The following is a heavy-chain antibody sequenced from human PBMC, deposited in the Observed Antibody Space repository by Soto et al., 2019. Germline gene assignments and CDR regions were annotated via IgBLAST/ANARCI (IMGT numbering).Heavy chain of an antibody. CDR2: VSYGGSDQ. V-gene: IGHV3-30*03. D-gene: IGHD6-13*01. Sequence: PGGSLRLSCAASGFTFSSYGMHWLRQAPGKGLEWVAVVSYGGSDQFYADSVKGRYTISRDNFKNTVYLQMNSLRAEDTAVYYCARGSSNWAYYFDFWGQGTLVTVSS. CDR1: GFTFSSYG. CDR3: ARGSSNWAYYFDF. J-gene: IGHJ4*02.